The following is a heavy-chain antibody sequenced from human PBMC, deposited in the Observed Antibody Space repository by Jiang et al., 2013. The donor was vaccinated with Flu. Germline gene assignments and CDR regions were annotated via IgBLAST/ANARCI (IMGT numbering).Heavy chain of an antibody. J-gene: IGHJ4*02. Sequence: AISWVRQAPGQGLEWMGGIIPIFGTANYAQKFQGRVTITADESTSTAYMELSSLRSEDTAVYYCAAHSHCSGGSCYTGSPDYWGQGTLVTVSS. CDR2: IIPIFGTA. CDR1: A. CDR3: AAHSHCSGGSCYTGSPDY. V-gene: IGHV1-69*01. D-gene: IGHD2-15*01.